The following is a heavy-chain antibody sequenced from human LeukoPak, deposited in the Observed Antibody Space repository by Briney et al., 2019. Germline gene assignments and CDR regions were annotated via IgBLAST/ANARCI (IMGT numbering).Heavy chain of an antibody. CDR1: GFTFTSYW. V-gene: IGHV3-7*03. J-gene: IGHJ5*02. Sequence: GSLRLSCAASGFTFTSYWMSWVRQALGKGLEWVANIKQDGSETHYVDSVKGRFTISRDNAKNSLFLQMNSLTAEDTAVYSCARDGPFSSPTSGWFYPWGQGTLVTVSS. CDR2: IKQDGSET. D-gene: IGHD1-1*01. CDR3: ARDGPFSSPTSGWFYP.